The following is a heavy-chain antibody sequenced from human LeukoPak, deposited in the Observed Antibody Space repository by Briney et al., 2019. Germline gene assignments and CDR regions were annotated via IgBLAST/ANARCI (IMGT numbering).Heavy chain of an antibody. CDR3: AGGYSSGWTAGLDF. Sequence: SQTLSLTCTVSGGSVSSASYYWSWVRQPAGKGLEWIGLIYMSGSTNYNPSLKSRVTISVDTSKNQFSLQLSSLTAADTAVHYCAGGYSSGWTAGLDFWGQGTLVTVSS. CDR2: IYMSGST. CDR1: GGSVSSASYY. V-gene: IGHV4-61*02. D-gene: IGHD3-22*01. J-gene: IGHJ4*02.